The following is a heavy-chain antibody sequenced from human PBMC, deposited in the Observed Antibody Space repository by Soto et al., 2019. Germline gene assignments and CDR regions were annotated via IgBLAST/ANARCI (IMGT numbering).Heavy chain of an antibody. V-gene: IGHV1-18*01. D-gene: IGHD3-10*01. J-gene: IGHJ6*02. CDR3: ARTSPMVRGVITV. CDR1: GYTFTSSG. CDR2: ISAYNGNT. Sequence: GASVKISCKASGYTFTSSGISWVRQPPGQGLEWMGWISAYNGNTNYAQKLQGRVTMTTDTSTSTAYMELRSLRSDDTDVYYCARTSPMVRGVITVWGQGTTVTVSS.